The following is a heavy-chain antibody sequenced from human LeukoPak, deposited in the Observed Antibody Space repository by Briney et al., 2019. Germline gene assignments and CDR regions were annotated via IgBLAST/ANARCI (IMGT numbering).Heavy chain of an antibody. D-gene: IGHD6-13*01. V-gene: IGHV3-23*01. J-gene: IGHJ4*02. Sequence: PGGSLRLSCAASGFTFSTYAMTYAMGWVRQAPGKGLEWVSAISGSGGSTYYVDSVKGRFTISRDNSKNTLYLQMNSLRAEDTAVYYCAKDRKWGTSSSWYEYWGQGTLVTVSS. CDR3: AKDRKWGTSSSWYEY. CDR2: ISGSGGST. CDR1: GFTFSTYA.